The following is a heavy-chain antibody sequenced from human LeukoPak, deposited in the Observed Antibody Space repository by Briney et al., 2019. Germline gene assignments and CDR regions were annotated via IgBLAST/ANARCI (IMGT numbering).Heavy chain of an antibody. J-gene: IGHJ5*02. D-gene: IGHD6-19*01. CDR1: GGSISSSNW. Sequence: PSGTLSLTCAVSGGSISSSNWWRWGRQPPGKGLEWIGEIYHSGSTNYNPSLKSRVTISVDKSKNQFSLKLSSVTAADTAVYYCARRDSSGWLWGGRYNWFDPWGQGTLVTVSS. CDR3: ARRDSSGWLWGGRYNWFDP. V-gene: IGHV4-4*02. CDR2: IYHSGST.